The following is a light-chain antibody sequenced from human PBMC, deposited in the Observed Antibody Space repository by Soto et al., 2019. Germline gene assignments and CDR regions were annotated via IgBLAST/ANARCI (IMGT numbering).Light chain of an antibody. V-gene: IGLV2-8*01. J-gene: IGLJ3*02. CDR2: EVN. CDR1: SSDIGGYNS. Sequence: QSALTQPPSASGSPGQSVTISCTGTSSDIGGYNSVSWYQQHPGKAPKLMIYEVNKRPLGVPERFSGSQSGNTASLTVSGLQSDDEVDYYCISSAGTNSFVLCGGGTKLTVL. CDR3: ISSAGTNSFVL.